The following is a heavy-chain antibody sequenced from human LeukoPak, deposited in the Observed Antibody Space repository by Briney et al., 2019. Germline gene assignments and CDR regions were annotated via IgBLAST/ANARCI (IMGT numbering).Heavy chain of an antibody. J-gene: IGHJ3*02. CDR2: ISSSGSTI. Sequence: GGSLRLSCAASGFTFSSYEMNWVRQAPGKGLGWVSYISSSGSTIYYADSVKGRFTISRENAKNSLYLQMNSRRAEDTAVYYCARDTTARDAFDIWGQGTMVTVSS. V-gene: IGHV3-48*03. D-gene: IGHD4-11*01. CDR1: GFTFSSYE. CDR3: ARDTTARDAFDI.